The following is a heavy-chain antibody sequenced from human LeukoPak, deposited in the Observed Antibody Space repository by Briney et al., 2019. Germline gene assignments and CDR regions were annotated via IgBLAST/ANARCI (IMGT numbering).Heavy chain of an antibody. Sequence: GGSLRLSCAVSGFTFSDHWMHWVRQAPGKGLVWVSRINPDGKTTTYADSVQGRFNISRDNAKNTLYLQMNSLTAEDTAVYYCAKDLDCSSTSCYLYYYYGMDVWGQGTTVTVSS. D-gene: IGHD2-2*01. CDR1: GFTFSDHW. J-gene: IGHJ6*02. V-gene: IGHV3-74*01. CDR2: INPDGKTT. CDR3: AKDLDCSSTSCYLYYYYGMDV.